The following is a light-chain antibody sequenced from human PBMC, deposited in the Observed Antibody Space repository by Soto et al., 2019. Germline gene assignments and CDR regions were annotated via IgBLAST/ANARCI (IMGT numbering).Light chain of an antibody. Sequence: QSVLTQPPSASGIPGQRVTSSCSGSRSNIGSNNVNWYQQLPGTAPRLLTFNNHLRPSGVPDRFSGSKSGTSASLAISGLQSEDEGDYYCAAWDDSLDGYVLATGTKV. J-gene: IGLJ1*01. CDR3: AAWDDSLDGYV. CDR1: RSNIGSNN. CDR2: NNH. V-gene: IGLV1-44*01.